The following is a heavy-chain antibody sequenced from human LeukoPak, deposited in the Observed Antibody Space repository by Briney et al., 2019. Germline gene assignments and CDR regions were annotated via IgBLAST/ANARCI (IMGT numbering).Heavy chain of an antibody. CDR2: INWNGGST. CDR1: GFTFDDYG. CDR3: AKGAYSSSWYREGNYYYYMDV. D-gene: IGHD6-13*01. J-gene: IGHJ6*03. Sequence: PGGSLRLSCATSGFTFDDYGMSWVRQAPGKGLEWVSGINWNGGSTGYADSVKGRFSISRDNAKNALYLQMNSLRAEDTALYYCAKGAYSSSWYREGNYYYYMDVWGKGTTVTVSS. V-gene: IGHV3-20*04.